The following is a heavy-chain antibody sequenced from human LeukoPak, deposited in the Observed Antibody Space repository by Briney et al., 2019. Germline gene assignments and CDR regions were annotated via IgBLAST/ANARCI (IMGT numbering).Heavy chain of an antibody. CDR2: ISNSATTT. CDR1: GFTFSDYY. CDR3: ARAPTSEQQLQSDY. D-gene: IGHD6-13*01. Sequence: NPGGSLRLSCAASGFTFSDYYMSWIRQAPGKGLEWISFISNSATTTSYADSVKGRFTISRDNAKNSLYLQMNSLRAEDTAVYYCARAPTSEQQLQSDYWGQGTLVTVSS. V-gene: IGHV3-11*04. J-gene: IGHJ4*02.